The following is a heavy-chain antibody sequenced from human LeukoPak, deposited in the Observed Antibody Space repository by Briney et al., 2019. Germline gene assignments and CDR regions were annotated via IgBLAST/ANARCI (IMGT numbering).Heavy chain of an antibody. CDR1: GYTFTSYD. J-gene: IGHJ3*02. CDR2: VDPEDGET. Sequence: GASVKVSCKASGYTFTSYDINWVQQAPGKGLEWMGLVDPEDGETIYAEKFQGRVTITADTSTDTAYMELSSLRSEDTAVYYCATGIRYYYDSSGYDDAFDIWGQGTMVTVSS. V-gene: IGHV1-69-2*01. D-gene: IGHD3-22*01. CDR3: ATGIRYYYDSSGYDDAFDI.